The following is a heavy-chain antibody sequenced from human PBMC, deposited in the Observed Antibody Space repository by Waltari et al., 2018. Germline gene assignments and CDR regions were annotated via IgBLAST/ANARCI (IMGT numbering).Heavy chain of an antibody. CDR2: IYTSGST. Sequence: QVQLQESGPGLVKPSQTLSLTCTVPGGSISSGSYYWSWIRQPAGKGLEWIGRIYTSGSTNYNPSLKSRVTISVDTSKNQFSLKLSSVTAADTAVYYCARGPDIVATGGKYYFDYWGQGTLVTVSS. CDR1: GGSISSGSYY. V-gene: IGHV4-61*02. D-gene: IGHD5-12*01. J-gene: IGHJ4*02. CDR3: ARGPDIVATGGKYYFDY.